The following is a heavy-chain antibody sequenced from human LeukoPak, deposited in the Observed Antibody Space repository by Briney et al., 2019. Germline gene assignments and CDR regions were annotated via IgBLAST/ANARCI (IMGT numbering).Heavy chain of an antibody. CDR2: IYYSGST. CDR3: ARGGRLLGKFDY. J-gene: IGHJ4*02. Sequence: SETLSLTCTVSGGSITNYYWSWIRQPPGKGLEWIGYIYYSGSTNYNPSLKSRVTISVDTSTNQFSLKLSSVTAADTAVYFCARGGRLLGKFDYWGQGALVTVSS. D-gene: IGHD3-22*01. CDR1: GGSITNYY. V-gene: IGHV4-59*01.